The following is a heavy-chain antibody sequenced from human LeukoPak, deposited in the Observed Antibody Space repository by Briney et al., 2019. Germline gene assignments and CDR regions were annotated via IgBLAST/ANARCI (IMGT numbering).Heavy chain of an antibody. V-gene: IGHV3-23*01. Sequence: PGGSLRLSCAASGFTFSSYAMSWVRQAPVKVLEWVSAISGSGGSTYYADSVKGRFTISRDNSKNTLYLQMNSLRAEDTAVYYCAKDLHRGSGCTGSSWGQGTLVTVSS. D-gene: IGHD6-19*01. CDR1: GFTFSSYA. CDR3: AKDLHRGSGCTGSS. CDR2: ISGSGGST. J-gene: IGHJ5*02.